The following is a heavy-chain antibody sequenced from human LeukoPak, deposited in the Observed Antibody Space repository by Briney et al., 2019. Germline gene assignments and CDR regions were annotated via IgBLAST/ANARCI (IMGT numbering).Heavy chain of an antibody. CDR1: GFTFSSYS. CDR2: ISSSSSYI. D-gene: IGHD2-2*01. J-gene: IGHJ4*02. V-gene: IGHV3-21*01. Sequence: GGSLRLSCAASGFTFSSYSMNWVRQAPGKGLEWVSSISSSSSYIYYADSVKGRFTISRDNAKNSLYLQMNSLRAEDTAVYYCARAQLMWGSFDYWGQGTLVTVSS. CDR3: ARAQLMWGSFDY.